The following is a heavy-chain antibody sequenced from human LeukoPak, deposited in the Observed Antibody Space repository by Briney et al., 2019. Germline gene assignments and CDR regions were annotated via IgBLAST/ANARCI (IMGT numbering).Heavy chain of an antibody. J-gene: IGHJ5*02. V-gene: IGHV3-74*03. Sequence: GGSLRLSCAASGFTFTDYWMHWVRQVAGKGLVWVSRINGDLTNTTYADSVKGRFTISRDNAKNTLYLQMNSLRAEDTAVYYCARAMPHDNWFNPWGQGTLVVVSS. CDR3: ARAMPHDNWFNP. CDR2: INGDLTNT. D-gene: IGHD2-2*01. CDR1: GFTFTDYW.